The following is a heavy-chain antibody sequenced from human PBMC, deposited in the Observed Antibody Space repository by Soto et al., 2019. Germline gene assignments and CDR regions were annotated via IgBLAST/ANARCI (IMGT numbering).Heavy chain of an antibody. CDR3: AKNKDAAMKKKIDY. D-gene: IGHD5-18*01. V-gene: IGHV1-3*03. CDR1: GYTFTSYA. CDR2: INAGNGNT. J-gene: IGHJ4*02. Sequence: XVKVSCRASGYTFTSYAMHCVRHAPGQRLEWLGWINAGNGNTKYSQKFQGRVTITRDTSASTAYMELNSLRAEDMAVYYCAKNKDAAMKKKIDYWGQGTQVTVSS.